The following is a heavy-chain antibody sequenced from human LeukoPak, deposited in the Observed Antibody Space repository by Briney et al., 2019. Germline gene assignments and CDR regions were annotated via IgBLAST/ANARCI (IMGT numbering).Heavy chain of an antibody. CDR2: ISTTETT. V-gene: IGHV4-4*07. D-gene: IGHD3-10*01. Sequence: PSETPSLTCTVSGGSISSYFWTWIRQPAGKGLEWIGRISTTETTHYSPSLKNRVNMSVDTSKSQFSLKMTSVTAADTAFYYCAGEDSASGRGLGSWGQGTLVTVSS. CDR1: GGSISSYF. CDR3: AGEDSASGRGLGS. J-gene: IGHJ5*02.